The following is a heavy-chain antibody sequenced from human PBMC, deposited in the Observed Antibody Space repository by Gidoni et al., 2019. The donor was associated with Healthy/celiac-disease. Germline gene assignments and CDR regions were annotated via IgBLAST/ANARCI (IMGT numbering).Heavy chain of an antibody. CDR1: GFTFSDYY. CDR3: ARSTLTIFGVAPSDY. J-gene: IGHJ4*02. V-gene: IGHV3-11*06. CDR2: ISSSSSYT. D-gene: IGHD3-3*01. Sequence: QVQLVESGGGLVKPGGSLRLSCAASGFTFSDYYMSWIRQAPGKGLEWVSYISSSSSYTNYADSVKGRFTISRDNAKNSLYLQMNSLGAEDTAVYYCARSTLTIFGVAPSDYWGQGTLVTVSS.